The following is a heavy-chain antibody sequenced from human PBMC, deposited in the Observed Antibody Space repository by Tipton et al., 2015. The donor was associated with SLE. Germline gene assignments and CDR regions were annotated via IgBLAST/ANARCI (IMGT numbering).Heavy chain of an antibody. CDR1: GGSMNTYY. J-gene: IGHJ2*01. CDR3: ARLQWLVLNWYFDL. D-gene: IGHD6-19*01. Sequence: TLSLTCTVSGGSMNTYYWNWIRQFPGKGLEWIGYFYYSGSANYNPSLKSRVTISLDKSKNQFSLKLSSVTAADTAVYYCARLQWLVLNWYFDLWGRGTLVTVSS. V-gene: IGHV4-59*01. CDR2: FYYSGSA.